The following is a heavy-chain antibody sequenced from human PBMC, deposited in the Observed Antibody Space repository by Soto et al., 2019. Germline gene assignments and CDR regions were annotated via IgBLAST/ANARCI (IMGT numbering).Heavy chain of an antibody. Sequence: PGGSLRLSCAASGFTFSSYSMNWVRQAPGKGLEWVSSISSSSSYIYYADSVKGRFTISRDNAKNSLYLQMNSLRAEDTAVYYCSRSLRGALIPNGTFDIWGQGTMVTVSS. CDR3: SRSLRGALIPNGTFDI. D-gene: IGHD2-8*01. CDR1: GFTFSSYS. V-gene: IGHV3-21*01. CDR2: ISSSSSYI. J-gene: IGHJ3*02.